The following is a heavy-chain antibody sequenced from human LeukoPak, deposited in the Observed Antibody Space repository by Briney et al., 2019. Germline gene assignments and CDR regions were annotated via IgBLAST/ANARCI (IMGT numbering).Heavy chain of an antibody. CDR2: ITGSSTYI. V-gene: IGHV3-21*01. Sequence: GGSLRLSCAVSGFTFSSYTMNWVRQAPGKGLEWVSSITGSSTYIYYADSVKGRFTFSRDNTKNSLYLQMNSLRAEDTAVYYCARDLTVTSTCWFDRWGQGTLVTVSS. CDR3: ARDLTVTSTCWFDR. J-gene: IGHJ5*02. CDR1: GFTFSSYT. D-gene: IGHD4-11*01.